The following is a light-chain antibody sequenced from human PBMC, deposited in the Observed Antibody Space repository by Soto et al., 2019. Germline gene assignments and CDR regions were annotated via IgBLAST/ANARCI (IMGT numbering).Light chain of an antibody. V-gene: IGKV1-12*01. CDR3: QQGHSFPLT. CDR2: AAS. J-gene: IGKJ4*01. Sequence: DIQMTQSPSSVSASVGDRVTITCRASQYVSSNLAWFQQKPGKAPKLLIYAASNLQNGVPSRFSGSGFGTDFTLTISSLQPEDFAIYYCQQGHSFPLTFGGGTKVEIK. CDR1: QYVSSN.